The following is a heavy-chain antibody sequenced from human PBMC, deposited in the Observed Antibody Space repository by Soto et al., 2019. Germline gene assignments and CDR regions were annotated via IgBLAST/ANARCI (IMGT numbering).Heavy chain of an antibody. CDR3: AKVTIWPGGHFWFDP. CDR1: GFTFSSYA. V-gene: IGHV3-23*01. CDR2: ISGSGGST. Sequence: PGGSLRLSCAASGFTFSSYAMSWVRQAPGKGLEWVSAISGSGGSTYYADSVKGRFTISRDNSKNTLYLQMNSLRAEDTAVYYCAKVTIWPGGHFWFDPWGQGTLVTVSS. D-gene: IGHD3-10*01. J-gene: IGHJ5*02.